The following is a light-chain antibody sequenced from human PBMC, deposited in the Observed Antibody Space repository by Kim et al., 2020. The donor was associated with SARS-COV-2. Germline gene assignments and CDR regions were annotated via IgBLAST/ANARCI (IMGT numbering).Light chain of an antibody. J-gene: IGLJ3*02. CDR3: QTWGTGILV. V-gene: IGLV4-69*01. Sequence: AAVKLTCTLSSGHNSYAIAWHQQQPEKGPRYLMKLNSDGSHTKGDGIPDRFSGSSSGAERYLTISILQSEDEADYYCQTWGTGILVFGGGTQLTVL. CDR1: SGHNSYA. CDR2: LNSDGSH.